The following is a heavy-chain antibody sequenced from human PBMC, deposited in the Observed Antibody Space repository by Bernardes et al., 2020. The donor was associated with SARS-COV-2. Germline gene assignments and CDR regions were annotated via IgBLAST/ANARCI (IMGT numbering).Heavy chain of an antibody. J-gene: IGHJ4*02. Sequence: GGSLRLSCAASGFTFSTYAMHWVRKAPGKGLEWVAIISYDGTTKYNTDSMKGRFTISRDNSKNTLFLQMNSLTTEDTAVYYCAREWEDYTSSLFDFWGQGTLVTVSP. V-gene: IGHV3-30-3*01. CDR2: ISYDGTTK. D-gene: IGHD1-26*01. CDR1: GFTFSTYA. CDR3: AREWEDYTSSLFDF.